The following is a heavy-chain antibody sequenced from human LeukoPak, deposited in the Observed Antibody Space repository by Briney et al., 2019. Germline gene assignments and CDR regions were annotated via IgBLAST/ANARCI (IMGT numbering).Heavy chain of an antibody. J-gene: IGHJ4*02. D-gene: IGHD3-22*01. CDR1: GGSFSGYY. V-gene: IGHV4-34*01. CDR2: INHSGST. CDR3: ARGVRYYYDSSGYLYYFDY. Sequence: SETLSLTCAAYGGSFSGYYWSWIRQPPGKGLEWIGEINHSGSTNYNPSLKSRVTISVDTSKNQFSLKLSSVTAADTAVYYCARGVRYYYDSSGYLYYFDYWGQGTLVTVSS.